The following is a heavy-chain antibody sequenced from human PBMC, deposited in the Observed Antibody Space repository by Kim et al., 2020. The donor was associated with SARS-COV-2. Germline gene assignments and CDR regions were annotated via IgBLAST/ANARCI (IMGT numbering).Heavy chain of an antibody. V-gene: IGHV1-18*01. CDR2: INTDTDNT. CDR1: GYTFTSYG. J-gene: IGHJ6*02. D-gene: IGHD6-6*01. Sequence: ASVKVSCKTSGYTFTSYGISWVRQAPGQGLEWMGWINTDTDNTKYAQSFQGRISVTTVTSTTTAYMELRSLRPDDTAVYFCARNGKRIAGMRYFSYQKAMDVCGPGTTVIVSS. CDR3: ARNGKRIAGMRYFSYQKAMDV.